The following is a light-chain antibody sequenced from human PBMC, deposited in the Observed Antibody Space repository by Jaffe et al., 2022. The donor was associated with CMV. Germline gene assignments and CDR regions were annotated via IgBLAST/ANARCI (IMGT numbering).Light chain of an antibody. CDR1: SSNIGSNY. CDR2: RNN. Sequence: QSVLTQPPSASGTPGQRLTISCSGSSSNIGSNYVYWYQQFPGTAPKLLIYRNNQRPSGVPDRFSGSKSGTSASLAISGLRSEDEADYYCTTWDGSLSGWVFGGGTKLTVL. J-gene: IGLJ3*02. CDR3: TTWDGSLSGWV. V-gene: IGLV1-47*01.